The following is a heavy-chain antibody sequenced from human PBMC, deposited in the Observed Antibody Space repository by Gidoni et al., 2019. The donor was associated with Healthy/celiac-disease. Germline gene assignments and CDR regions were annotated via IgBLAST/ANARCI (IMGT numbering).Heavy chain of an antibody. Sequence: QVQLVQSGAEVKKPGASVKVSCKASGSTFTSYGISWVRQAPGQGLEWMGWISAYNGNTNYAQKLQGRVTMTTDTSTSTAYMELRSLRSDDTAVYYCARGDSPGVLLSYYYSMDVWGQGTTVTVSS. CDR3: ARGDSPGVLLSYYYSMDV. CDR1: GSTFTSYG. CDR2: ISAYNGNT. J-gene: IGHJ6*02. D-gene: IGHD2-21*02. V-gene: IGHV1-18*01.